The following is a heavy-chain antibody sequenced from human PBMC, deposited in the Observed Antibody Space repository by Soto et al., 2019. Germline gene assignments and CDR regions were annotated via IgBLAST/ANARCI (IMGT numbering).Heavy chain of an antibody. CDR1: GYSFTRYG. CDR2: ISGYNGDT. D-gene: IGHD3-3*02. CDR3: ARDDESFLSPQAFDI. V-gene: IGHV1-18*01. J-gene: IGHJ3*02. Sequence: ASVKVSCKASGYSFTRYGISWVRQAPGQGLEWMGWISGYNGDTNYAQKVQGRVTLTTDTSTTTVYLELRSLRSDDTAIYYCARDDESFLSPQAFDIWGRGTMVTVSS.